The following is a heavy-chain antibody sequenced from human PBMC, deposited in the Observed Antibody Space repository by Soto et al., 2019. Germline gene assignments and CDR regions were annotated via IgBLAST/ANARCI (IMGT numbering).Heavy chain of an antibody. D-gene: IGHD3-22*01. J-gene: IGHJ4*02. V-gene: IGHV3-23*01. CDR2: ISGSGGST. CDR1: PFTFRSYP. Sequence: RLSSAASPFTFRSYPMGSVRQAPGDGLEWVSAISGSGGSTYYADSVKGRFTISRDNSKNTLYLQMNSLSAEDTAVYYCAKDRSRRITMIVVVIFDYWGQGTLVTVSS. CDR3: AKDRSRRITMIVVVIFDY.